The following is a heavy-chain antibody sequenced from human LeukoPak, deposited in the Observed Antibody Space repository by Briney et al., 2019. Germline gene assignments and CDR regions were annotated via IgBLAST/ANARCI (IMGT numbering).Heavy chain of an antibody. CDR3: ARLVSRTIFGVVYRQDAFDI. D-gene: IGHD3-3*01. CDR1: GFTFSSYG. Sequence: GGSLRLSCAASGFTFSSYGMHWVRQAPGKGLEWVAVIWYDGSNKYYADSVKGRFTISRDNSKNTLYLQMNSLRAEDTAVYYCARLVSRTIFGVVYRQDAFDIWGQGTMVTVSS. J-gene: IGHJ3*02. V-gene: IGHV3-33*01. CDR2: IWYDGSNK.